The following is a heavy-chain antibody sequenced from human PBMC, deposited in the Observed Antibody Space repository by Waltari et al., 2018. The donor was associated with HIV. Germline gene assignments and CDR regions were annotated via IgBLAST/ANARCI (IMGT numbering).Heavy chain of an antibody. J-gene: IGHJ4*02. CDR2: IKQDGSEK. V-gene: IGHV3-7*04. CDR3: ARGGFYGSGSKVN. Sequence: EVQLVESGGGLVQPGGSLRLSCAASGFTFSGYWMSWVRQAPGKGLGWVGNIKQDGSEKYYVDSVNGRFTISRDNAENSLYLQMNSLRAEDTAVYYCARGGFYGSGSKVNWGQGTLVTVSS. CDR1: GFTFSGYW. D-gene: IGHD3-10*01.